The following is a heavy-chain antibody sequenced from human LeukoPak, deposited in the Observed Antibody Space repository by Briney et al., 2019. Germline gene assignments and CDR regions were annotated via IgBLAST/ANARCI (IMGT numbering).Heavy chain of an antibody. CDR3: AREPPSWAFDI. J-gene: IGHJ3*02. Sequence: SEALSLTCTVSGGSISSSSYYWGCIRQPPGKGLECIGSIYYSGSTYYNPSLKSRVTISVDTSKNQFSLKLSSVTAADTAVYYCAREPPSWAFDIWGQGTMVTVSS. V-gene: IGHV4-39*07. CDR1: GGSISSSSYY. CDR2: IYYSGST.